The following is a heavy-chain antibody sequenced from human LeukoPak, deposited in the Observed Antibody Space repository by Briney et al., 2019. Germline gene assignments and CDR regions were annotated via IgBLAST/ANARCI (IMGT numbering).Heavy chain of an antibody. CDR3: AKDRGSLGTYFDN. D-gene: IGHD1-26*01. Sequence: GGSLRLSCAASGFTFSSYGMHWVRQAPGKGLEWVAVIWYDGSNKYYADSVKGRFTISRDNSKNTLYLQMSSLRAEDTAVYYCAKDRGSLGTYFDNWGQGTLVTVSS. CDR1: GFTFSSYG. CDR2: IWYDGSNK. V-gene: IGHV3-33*06. J-gene: IGHJ4*02.